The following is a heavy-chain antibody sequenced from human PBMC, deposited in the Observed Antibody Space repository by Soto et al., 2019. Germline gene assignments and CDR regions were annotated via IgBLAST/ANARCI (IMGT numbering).Heavy chain of an antibody. CDR2: IDPSDSYT. CDR3: ARQKEDRYGSGSYYYYCGMDV. V-gene: IGHV5-10-1*01. J-gene: IGHJ6*02. Sequence: GESLKISCKGSGYSFTSYWISWVRQMPGKGLEWMGRIDPSDSYTNYSPSFQGHVTISADKSIDTAYLQWSSLKASDTAMYYCARQKEDRYGSGSYYYYCGMDVWGQGTTVTVSS. CDR1: GYSFTSYW. D-gene: IGHD3-10*01.